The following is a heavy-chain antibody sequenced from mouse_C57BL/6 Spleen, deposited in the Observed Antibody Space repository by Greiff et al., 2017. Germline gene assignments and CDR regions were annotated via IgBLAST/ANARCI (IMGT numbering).Heavy chain of an antibody. D-gene: IGHD2-1*01. Sequence: EVQLQQSGAELVKPGASVKLSCTASGFNITDYYMHWVKQRTEQGLEWIGRIYPEDGETKYAPKFQGKATITADTSSNTAYMQLSSLTSEDTADYYGAYAPARDGNYDFDYWGQGTTLTVSS. J-gene: IGHJ2*01. CDR2: IYPEDGET. CDR3: AYAPARDGNYDFDY. CDR1: GFNITDYY. V-gene: IGHV14-2*01.